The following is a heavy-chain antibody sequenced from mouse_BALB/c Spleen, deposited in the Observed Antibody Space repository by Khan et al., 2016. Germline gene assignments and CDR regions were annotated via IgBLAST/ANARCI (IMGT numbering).Heavy chain of an antibody. CDR3: ARTRDYPYYAMDY. J-gene: IGHJ4*01. V-gene: IGHV9-3*02. D-gene: IGHD2-13*01. CDR1: GYTFTNYG. Sequence: QIQLVQSGPELKKPGETVKISCKASGYTFTNYGMNWVKQAPGKGLKWMGWINSNTGEPTYAEEFKGRFAFSLETSASTAYLQINNLKNEDTATYFFARTRDYPYYAMDYWGQGTSVTVSS. CDR2: INSNTGEP.